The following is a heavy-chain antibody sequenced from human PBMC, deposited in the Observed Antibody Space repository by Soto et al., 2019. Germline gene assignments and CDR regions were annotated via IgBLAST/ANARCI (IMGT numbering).Heavy chain of an antibody. Sequence: GESLKISCAASGFTVSSNYMSWVRQAPGKGLEWVSVIYSGGSTYYADSVKGRFTISRDNSKNTLYLQMNSLRAEDTAVYYCARGRGSSDPHYYYYMDVWGKGTTVTVSS. V-gene: IGHV3-66*01. D-gene: IGHD3-16*01. CDR2: IYSGGST. CDR3: ARGRGSSDPHYYYYMDV. CDR1: GFTVSSNY. J-gene: IGHJ6*03.